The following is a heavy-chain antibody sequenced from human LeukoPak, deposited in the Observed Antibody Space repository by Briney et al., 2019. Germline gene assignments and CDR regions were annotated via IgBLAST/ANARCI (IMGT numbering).Heavy chain of an antibody. CDR2: IYYSGST. V-gene: IGHV4-31*03. CDR3: ARGGWFGESTYFDY. CDR1: GGSISSGGYY. D-gene: IGHD3-10*01. Sequence: SETLSLTCTVSGGSISSGGYYWSWIRQHPGKGLEWIGYIYYSGSTYYNPSLKSRVTISVDTSKNQFSLKLSSVTAADTAVYYCARGGWFGESTYFDYWGQGTLVTVSS. J-gene: IGHJ4*02.